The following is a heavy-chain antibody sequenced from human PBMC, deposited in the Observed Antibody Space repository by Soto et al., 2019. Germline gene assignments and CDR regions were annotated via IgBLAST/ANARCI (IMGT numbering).Heavy chain of an antibody. CDR2: FDLEERET. V-gene: IGHV1-24*01. J-gene: IGHJ4*02. CDR3: ATASYYDSSGYYPPLDY. D-gene: IGHD3-22*01. CDR1: GYSLTELS. Sequence: GASVKVSCKVSGYSLTELSMHWVRQAPGKGLEWMGGFDLEERETIYAQKFQGRVTMTEDTSTDTAYMELSSLRSEDTAVYYCATASYYDSSGYYPPLDYWGQGTLVTVSS.